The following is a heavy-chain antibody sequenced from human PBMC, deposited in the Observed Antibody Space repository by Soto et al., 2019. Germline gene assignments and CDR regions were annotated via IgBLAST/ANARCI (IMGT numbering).Heavy chain of an antibody. CDR2: IIPILGIA. CDR1: GGTFSSYT. V-gene: IGHV1-69*02. CDR3: ARGIGYCSSTSCYYTPYYMDV. Sequence: SVKVSCKASGGTFSSYTISWVRQAPGQGLEWIGRIIPILGIANYAQKFQGRVTITADKSTSTAYMELSSLRSEDTAVYYCARGIGYCSSTSCYYTPYYMDVWGKGTTVTVSS. D-gene: IGHD2-2*03. J-gene: IGHJ6*03.